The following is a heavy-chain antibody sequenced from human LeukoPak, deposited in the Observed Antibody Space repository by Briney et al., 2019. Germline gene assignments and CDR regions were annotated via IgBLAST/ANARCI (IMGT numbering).Heavy chain of an antibody. Sequence: GRSLRLSCAASGFTFDDYAMHWVRQAPGKGLEWVSGISWNSGSIGYADSVKGRFTISRDNAKNSLCLQMNSLRAEDTALYYCAKDMRNYYYGMDVWGQGTTVTVSS. V-gene: IGHV3-9*01. CDR1: GFTFDDYA. J-gene: IGHJ6*02. CDR3: AKDMRNYYYGMDV. CDR2: ISWNSGSI.